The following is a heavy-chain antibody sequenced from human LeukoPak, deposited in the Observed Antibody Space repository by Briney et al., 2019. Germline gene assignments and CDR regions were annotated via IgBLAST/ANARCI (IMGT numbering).Heavy chain of an antibody. CDR1: GFTFSSYE. CDR2: IGSSGITI. Sequence: QPGGSLRLSCAASGFTFSSYEMNWVRQAPGKGLEWVSYIGSSGITIYYADSVKGRFTISRDNAKNSLYLQMNSLRAEDTAVYYCARATYGDYPVYWGQGTLVTVSS. CDR3: ARATYGDYPVY. V-gene: IGHV3-48*03. J-gene: IGHJ4*02. D-gene: IGHD4-17*01.